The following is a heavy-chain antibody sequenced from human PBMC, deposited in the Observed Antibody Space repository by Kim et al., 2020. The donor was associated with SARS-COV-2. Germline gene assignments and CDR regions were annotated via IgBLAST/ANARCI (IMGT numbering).Heavy chain of an antibody. CDR3: ARAPGSAFDI. CDR1: GGSISSYY. CDR2: INYSGST. D-gene: IGHD3-10*01. V-gene: IGHV4-59*13. Sequence: SETLSLTCTVSGGSISSYYWSWIRQPPGKGLEWIGYINYSGSTNYNPSLKSRVTISVDTSKNQFSLKLSSVTAADTAVYYCARAPGSAFDIWGQGTMVTVSS. J-gene: IGHJ3*02.